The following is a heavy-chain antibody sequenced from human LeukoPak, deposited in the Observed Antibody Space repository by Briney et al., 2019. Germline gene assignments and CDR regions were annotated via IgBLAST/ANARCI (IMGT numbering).Heavy chain of an antibody. D-gene: IGHD3-22*01. CDR3: ARSPYYYDSSGYQMGYFDY. Sequence: XWVRXAPXXXXEXXGXXIXIFGTANYAQKFQGRVTITADESTSTAYMELSSLRSEDTAVYYCARSPYYYDSSGYQMGYFDYWGQGTLVTVSS. V-gene: IGHV1-69*01. CDR2: XIXIFGTA. J-gene: IGHJ4*02.